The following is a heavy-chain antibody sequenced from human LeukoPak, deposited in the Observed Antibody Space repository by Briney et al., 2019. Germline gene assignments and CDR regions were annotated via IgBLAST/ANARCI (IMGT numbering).Heavy chain of an antibody. CDR3: ARSPSLWELPDYFDY. CDR2: ISAYNGNT. J-gene: IGHJ4*02. D-gene: IGHD1-26*01. Sequence: GASVKVSCKASGYTFTSYGISWVRQAPGQGLEWMGWISAYNGNTNYAQKLQGRVTMTTDTSTSTAYMELRSLRSDDTAVYYCARSPSLWELPDYFDYWGQGTLVTVSS. CDR1: GYTFTSYG. V-gene: IGHV1-18*01.